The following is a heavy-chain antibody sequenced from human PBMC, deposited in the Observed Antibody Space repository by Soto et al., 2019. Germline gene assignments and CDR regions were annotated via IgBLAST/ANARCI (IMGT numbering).Heavy chain of an antibody. Sequence: PWGSLRLSCAAPTFIFSTYWMSWVRQAPGKGLEWVSSISSSSSYTYYADSVKGRFTISRDNAKNSLYLQMNSLRAEDTAVYYCARERYPFDYWGQGTLVTVSS. CDR1: TFIFSTYW. CDR2: ISSSSSYT. CDR3: ARERYPFDY. D-gene: IGHD3-16*01. J-gene: IGHJ4*02. V-gene: IGHV3-21*01.